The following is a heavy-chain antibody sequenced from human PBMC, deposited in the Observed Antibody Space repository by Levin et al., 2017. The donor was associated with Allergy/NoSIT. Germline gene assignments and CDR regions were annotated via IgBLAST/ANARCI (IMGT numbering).Heavy chain of an antibody. CDR1: GFTFSSYW. J-gene: IGHJ6*02. CDR2: INSDGTTT. D-gene: IGHD1-1*01. CDR3: ARSQYTASRLDV. V-gene: IGHV3-74*01. Sequence: GGSLRLSCAASGFTFSSYWMQWVRQAPGKGLVWVSRINSDGTTTDFADSVKGRFTISRDNAKNTLYLQINSLRADDTAVYYCARSQYTASRLDVWGQGTTVSVSS.